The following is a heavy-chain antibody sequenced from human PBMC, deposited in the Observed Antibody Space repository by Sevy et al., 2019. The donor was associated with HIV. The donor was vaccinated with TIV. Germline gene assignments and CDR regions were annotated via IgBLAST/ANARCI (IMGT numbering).Heavy chain of an antibody. CDR2: ISSNGGST. J-gene: IGHJ6*02. CDR3: ARGYDFWSGSDYYYYYYGMDV. Sequence: GGSLRLSCAASGFTFSSYAMHWVRQAPGKGLEYVSAISSNGGSTYYANSEKGRFTISRDNSKNTLYLQMGSLRAEDMAVYYCARGYDFWSGSDYYYYYYGMDVWGQRTTVTGSS. D-gene: IGHD3-3*01. CDR1: GFTFSSYA. V-gene: IGHV3-64*01.